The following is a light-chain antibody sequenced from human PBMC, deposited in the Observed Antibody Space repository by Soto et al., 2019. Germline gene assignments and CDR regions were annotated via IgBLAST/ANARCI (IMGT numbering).Light chain of an antibody. CDR1: QSVSSN. J-gene: IGKJ5*01. CDR3: QQHNNWPIT. CDR2: GAS. V-gene: IGKV3-15*01. Sequence: EIVMKQSPATLSVYPGERATLSCRASQSVSSNLAWYRQKPGQAPRLLIYGASTRATGIPARFSGSGSGTEFTLTISSLQSEDFAVYYCQQHNNWPITFGQGTRLEI.